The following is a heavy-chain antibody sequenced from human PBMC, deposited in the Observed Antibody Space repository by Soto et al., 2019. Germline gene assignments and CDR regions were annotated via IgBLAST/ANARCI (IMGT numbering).Heavy chain of an antibody. CDR1: GYTFTGYY. V-gene: IGHV1-2*02. J-gene: IGHJ5*02. Sequence: ASVKVSCKASGYTFTGYYMHWVRRAPGQGLEWMGWINPNSGGTNYAQKFQGRVTMTRDTSISTAYMELSRLRSDDTAVYYCARDADYGGNSVPWFDPWGQGTLVTVSS. CDR2: INPNSGGT. CDR3: ARDADYGGNSVPWFDP. D-gene: IGHD4-17*01.